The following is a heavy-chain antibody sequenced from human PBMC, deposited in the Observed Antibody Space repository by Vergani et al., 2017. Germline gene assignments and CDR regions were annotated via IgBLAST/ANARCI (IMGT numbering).Heavy chain of an antibody. J-gene: IGHJ4*02. CDR2: IWYDGADK. CDR3: ARGYCTGGSCYSLFDY. CDR1: GFTFSSYG. V-gene: IGHV3-33*08. D-gene: IGHD2-15*01. Sequence: VQLVESGGGLVQPGGSLRLSCAVSGFTFSSYGMHWVRQAPGKGLEWVAVIWYDGADKYYADSVKGRFTISRDNSKNTLYLQMNSLRAEDTAVYYCARGYCTGGSCYSLFDYWGQGTLVTVSS.